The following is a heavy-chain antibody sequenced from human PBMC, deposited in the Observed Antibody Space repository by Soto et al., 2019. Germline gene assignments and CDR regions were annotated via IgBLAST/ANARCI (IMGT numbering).Heavy chain of an antibody. Sequence: QVQLQESGPGLVKPSETLSLTCTVSGGSVSSGSYYWSWIRQPSGKGLEWIGYIYYSGSTNYNPFLKSRVTISVDTSKNQLSLKLSSVTAADTAVYYCARDGPYDYVWGSYRTLDYWGQGTLVNVSS. CDR3: ARDGPYDYVWGSYRTLDY. J-gene: IGHJ4*02. D-gene: IGHD3-16*02. CDR2: IYYSGST. CDR1: GGSVSSGSYY. V-gene: IGHV4-61*01.